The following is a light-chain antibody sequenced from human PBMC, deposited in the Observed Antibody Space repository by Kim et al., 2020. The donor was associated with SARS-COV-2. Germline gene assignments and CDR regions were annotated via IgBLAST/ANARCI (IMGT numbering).Light chain of an antibody. CDR1: QSVSSN. Sequence: VSPVERATLSCRASQSVSSNLAWYQQKPGQAPRLLIYGASTRATGIPARFSGSVSGTEFTLTISSLQSEDFAVYYCQQYNNWPQTFGQGTKVDIK. CDR2: GAS. CDR3: QQYNNWPQT. V-gene: IGKV3-15*01. J-gene: IGKJ1*01.